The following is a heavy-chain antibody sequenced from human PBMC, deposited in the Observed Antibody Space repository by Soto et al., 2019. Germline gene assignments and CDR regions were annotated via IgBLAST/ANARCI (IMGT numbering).Heavy chain of an antibody. Sequence: GGSLRLSCAASGFTFSSYGMHWVRQAPGKGLEWVAVISYDGSNKYYADSVKGRFTISRDNSKNTLYLQMNSLRAEDTAVYYCAKNGEACSRTSCRPGNYYGMDVWGQGTTVTVSS. D-gene: IGHD2-2*01. J-gene: IGHJ6*02. CDR2: ISYDGSNK. V-gene: IGHV3-30*18. CDR3: AKNGEACSRTSCRPGNYYGMDV. CDR1: GFTFSSYG.